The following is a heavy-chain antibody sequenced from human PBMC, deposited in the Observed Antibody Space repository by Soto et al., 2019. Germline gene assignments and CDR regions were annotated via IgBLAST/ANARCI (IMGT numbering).Heavy chain of an antibody. V-gene: IGHV1-58*01. CDR1: GFTFTSSA. CDR3: AADRLLFFGELSKRSGMDF. J-gene: IGHJ6*02. Sequence: SVKVSCKASGFTFTSSAVQWVRQARGQRLEWIGWIVVGSGNTNYAQKFQERVTITRDMSTSTAYMELSSLRSEDTAVYYCAADRLLFFGELSKRSGMDFWGQGTTVTVSS. CDR2: IVVGSGNT. D-gene: IGHD3-10*01.